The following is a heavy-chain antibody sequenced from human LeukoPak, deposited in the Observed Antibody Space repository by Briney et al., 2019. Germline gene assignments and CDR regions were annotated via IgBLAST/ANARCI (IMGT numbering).Heavy chain of an antibody. CDR2: ISGSGGST. J-gene: IGHJ3*02. V-gene: IGHV3-23*01. D-gene: IGHD2-15*01. CDR3: AGEGVVVVAAIRYAFDI. CDR1: GFTFSSYA. Sequence: GGSLRLSCAASGFTFSSYAMSWVRQAPGKGLEWVSAISGSGGSTYYADSVKGRFTISRDNAKNSLYLQMNSLRAEDTAVYYCAGEGVVVVAAIRYAFDIWGQGTMVTVSS.